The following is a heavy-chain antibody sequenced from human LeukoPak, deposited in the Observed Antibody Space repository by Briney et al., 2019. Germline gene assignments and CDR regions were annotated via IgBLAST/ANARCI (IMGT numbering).Heavy chain of an antibody. Sequence: MPSETLSLTCTVSGGSISSHYWSWIRQPPGKGLEWIGYIYYSGSTNYNPSLKSRVTISVDTSKNQFSLKLSSVTAADTAVYYCARRYCSGGSCYSGDYYYYMDVWGKGTTVTVSS. CDR1: GGSISSHY. D-gene: IGHD2-15*01. V-gene: IGHV4-59*11. CDR2: IYYSGST. CDR3: ARRYCSGGSCYSGDYYYYMDV. J-gene: IGHJ6*03.